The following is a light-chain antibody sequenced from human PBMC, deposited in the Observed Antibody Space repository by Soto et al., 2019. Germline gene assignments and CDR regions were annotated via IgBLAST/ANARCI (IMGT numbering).Light chain of an antibody. CDR3: HQYDSWT. Sequence: EILLTQSPGTLSWSPGERATLSCRASQSVSSSYLAWYQQKPGHAPRLLIYDASSRATGIPDRFSGSGSGTDLTLTISRMEPEDFAVYYCHQYDSWTFGHGTKVDIK. J-gene: IGKJ1*01. CDR2: DAS. CDR1: QSVSSSY. V-gene: IGKV3-20*01.